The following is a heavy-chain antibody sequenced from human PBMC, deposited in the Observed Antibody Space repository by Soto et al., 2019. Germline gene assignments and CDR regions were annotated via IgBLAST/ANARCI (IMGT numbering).Heavy chain of an antibody. D-gene: IGHD2-2*01. Sequence: PSETLSLTCAVYGGSFSGYYWRWIRQPPGKGLEWIGEINHSGSTNYNPSLKSRVTISVDTSKNQSSLKLSSVTAADTAVYYCARGSYRGNGPSKMYCSSTGCQRIWFDPWGQGTLVIVSS. J-gene: IGHJ5*02. CDR1: GGSFSGYY. V-gene: IGHV4-34*01. CDR3: ARGSYRGNGPSKMYCSSTGCQRIWFDP. CDR2: INHSGST.